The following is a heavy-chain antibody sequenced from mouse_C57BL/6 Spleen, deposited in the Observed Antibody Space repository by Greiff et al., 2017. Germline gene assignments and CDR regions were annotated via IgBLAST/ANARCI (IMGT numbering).Heavy chain of an antibody. V-gene: IGHV1-80*01. Sequence: VKLQESGAELVKPGASVKISCKASGYAFSSYWMNWVKQRPGKGLEWIGQIYPGDGDTNYNGKFKGKATLTADKSSSTAYMQLSSLTSEDSAVYFCARRDTTGAMDYWGQGTSVTVSS. J-gene: IGHJ4*01. CDR1: GYAFSSYW. CDR3: ARRDTTGAMDY. CDR2: IYPGDGDT. D-gene: IGHD1-1*01.